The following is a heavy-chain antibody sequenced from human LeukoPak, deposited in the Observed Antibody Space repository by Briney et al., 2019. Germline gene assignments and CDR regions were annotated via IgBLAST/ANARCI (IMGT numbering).Heavy chain of an antibody. V-gene: IGHV3-30*02. CDR2: IRYDGSTT. CDR1: GFRFDTYG. Sequence: SGGSLRLSCAASGFRFDTYGMHWVRQAPGKGLEWVAYIRYDGSTTYYADSVRGRFTISRDNSKNTLYLEMNSLRAEDTAVFYCAKKGGNYDYFDYWGQGNQVTVSS. J-gene: IGHJ4*02. D-gene: IGHD3-3*01. CDR3: AKKGGNYDYFDY.